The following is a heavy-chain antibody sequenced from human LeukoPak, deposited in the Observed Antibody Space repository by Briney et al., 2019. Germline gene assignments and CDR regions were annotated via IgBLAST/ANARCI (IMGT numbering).Heavy chain of an antibody. CDR1: GFTFSSYG. CDR3: AGDYHGSSAKIVVVPAAIEY. D-gene: IGHD2-2*01. CDR2: IRYDGSNK. Sequence: GGSLRLSCAASGFTFSSYGMHWVRQAPGKGLEWVAFIRYDGSNKYYADSVKGRFTISRDNSKNTLYLQMHSLRAEDTAVYYCAGDYHGSSAKIVVVPAAIEYWGQGTLVTVSS. V-gene: IGHV3-30*02. J-gene: IGHJ4*02.